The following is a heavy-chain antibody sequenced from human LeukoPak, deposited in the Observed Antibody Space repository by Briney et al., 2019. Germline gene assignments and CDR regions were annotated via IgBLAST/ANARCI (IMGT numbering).Heavy chain of an antibody. Sequence: GGSLRLSCVVSGVSLSNYAMTWVRQAPGKGLEWVSYISERGGSTTYADSVKGRFTISRDTSLNTLYLQMNNLRAEDTAVYFCAKRGVVIRGILVIGYHQEAYHYDFWGQGVLVTVSS. CDR3: AKRGVVIRGILVIGYHQEAYHYDF. D-gene: IGHD3-10*01. CDR1: GVSLSNYA. J-gene: IGHJ4*02. CDR2: ISERGGST. V-gene: IGHV3-23*01.